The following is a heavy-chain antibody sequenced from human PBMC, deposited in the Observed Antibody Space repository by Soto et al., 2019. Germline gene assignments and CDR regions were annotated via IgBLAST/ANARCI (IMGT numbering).Heavy chain of an antibody. Sequence: EASVKVSCKVSGYTLTELSMHWVRQAPGKGLEWMGGFDPEDGETIYAQKFQGRVTMTEDTSTSTAYMELRSLRSDDTAVYYCARAFGYCISTSCYSGYYYYYYGMDVWGQGTTVTVSS. CDR1: GYTLTELS. CDR3: ARAFGYCISTSCYSGYYYYYYGMDV. J-gene: IGHJ6*02. CDR2: FDPEDGET. D-gene: IGHD2-2*03. V-gene: IGHV1-24*01.